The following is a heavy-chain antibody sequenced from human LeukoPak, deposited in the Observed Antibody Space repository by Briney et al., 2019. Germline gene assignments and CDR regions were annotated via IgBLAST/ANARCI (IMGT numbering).Heavy chain of an antibody. CDR3: AREFYSSGWETYYFDY. Sequence: PSQTLSLTCTVSGGSISSASYYWSWIRQPAGKRLEWIGRIYTSGSSNYNPSLKSRVTISVDTSKNQFSLKLSSVTAADTAVYYCAREFYSSGWETYYFDYWGQGTLVTVSS. V-gene: IGHV4-61*02. J-gene: IGHJ4*02. CDR2: IYTSGSS. CDR1: GGSISSASYY. D-gene: IGHD6-19*01.